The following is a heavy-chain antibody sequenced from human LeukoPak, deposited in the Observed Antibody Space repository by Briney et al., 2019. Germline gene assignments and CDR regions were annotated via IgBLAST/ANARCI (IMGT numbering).Heavy chain of an antibody. D-gene: IGHD2-2*02. CDR2: INHSGST. CDR3: AKVVPAAIPSYFDY. V-gene: IGHV4-34*01. J-gene: IGHJ4*02. CDR1: GGSFSGYY. Sequence: TPSETLSLTCAVYGGSFSGYYWSWIRQPPGKGLEWIGEINHSGSTNYNPSLKSRVTISVDTSKNQFSLKLSSVTAADTAVYYCAKVVPAAIPSYFDYWGQGTLVTVSS.